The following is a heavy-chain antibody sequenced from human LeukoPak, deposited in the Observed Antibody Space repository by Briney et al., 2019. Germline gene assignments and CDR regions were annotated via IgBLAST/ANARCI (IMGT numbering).Heavy chain of an antibody. V-gene: IGHV4-4*02. J-gene: IGHJ3*02. D-gene: IGHD2-15*01. Sequence: SETLSLTCAVSGGSIRSSNWWSWVRQPPGKGLEWIGEIYHSGSTNYNPSLKSRVTISVDKSKNQFSLKLSSVTAADTAVYYCARDGYCSGGSCYPTSFDIWGQGTMVTVSS. CDR3: ARDGYCSGGSCYPTSFDI. CDR2: IYHSGST. CDR1: GGSIRSSNW.